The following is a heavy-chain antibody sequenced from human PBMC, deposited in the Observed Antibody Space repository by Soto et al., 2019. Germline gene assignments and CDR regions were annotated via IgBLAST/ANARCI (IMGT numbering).Heavy chain of an antibody. V-gene: IGHV4-39*01. Sequence: PSETLSLTCTVSGGSISSSSYYWGWIRQPPGKGLEWIGSIYYSGSTYYNPSLKSRVTISVDTSKNQFSLKLSSVTAADTAVYYCARHGGHGDSLFTYYYYGMDVWGQGTTVTVSS. J-gene: IGHJ6*02. CDR2: IYYSGST. CDR1: GGSISSSSYY. D-gene: IGHD4-17*01. CDR3: ARHGGHGDSLFTYYYYGMDV.